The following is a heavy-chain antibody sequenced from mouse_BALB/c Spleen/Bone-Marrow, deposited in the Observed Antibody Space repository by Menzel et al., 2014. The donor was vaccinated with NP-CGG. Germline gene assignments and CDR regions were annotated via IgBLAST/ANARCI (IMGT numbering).Heavy chain of an antibody. CDR3: ARWRYGYAMDY. Sequence: EVNVVESGGGLVQPGASRKLSCAASGFTFSSFGMHWVRQAPEKGLEWVAYISSGSSTIYYADTVKGRFTISRDNPKNTLFLQMTSLRSEDTAMYYCARWRYGYAMDYWGQGTSVTVSS. V-gene: IGHV5-17*02. CDR1: GFTFSSFG. CDR2: ISSGSSTI. D-gene: IGHD2-14*01. J-gene: IGHJ4*01.